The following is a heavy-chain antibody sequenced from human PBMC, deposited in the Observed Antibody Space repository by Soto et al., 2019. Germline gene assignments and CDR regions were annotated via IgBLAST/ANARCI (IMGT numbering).Heavy chain of an antibody. J-gene: IGHJ6*02. Sequence: EVQLVESGGGLVQPGRSLRLSCAASGFTFDDYAMHWVRQAPGKGLEWVSGISWNSGSIGYADSVKGRFTISRDNAKNSLYLQMNSLRDEDTALYYCAKGVSFGESNMDVWGQGTTVTVSS. V-gene: IGHV3-9*01. CDR1: GFTFDDYA. D-gene: IGHD3-10*01. CDR2: ISWNSGSI. CDR3: AKGVSFGESNMDV.